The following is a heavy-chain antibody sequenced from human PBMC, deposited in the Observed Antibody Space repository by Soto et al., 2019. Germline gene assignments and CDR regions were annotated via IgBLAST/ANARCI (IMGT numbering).Heavy chain of an antibody. V-gene: IGHV4-4*07. D-gene: IGHD1-1*01. CDR1: GASISGFY. CDR2: IYATGTT. CDR3: VRGGTKTLRDWFDP. J-gene: IGHJ5*02. Sequence: SEILSLTCTVSGASISGFYWSWIRKSAGKGLEWIGRIYATGTTDYNPSLKSRVMMSVDTSKKQFSLKLRSVTAADTAVYYCVRGGTKTLRDWFDPWGQGISVTVSS.